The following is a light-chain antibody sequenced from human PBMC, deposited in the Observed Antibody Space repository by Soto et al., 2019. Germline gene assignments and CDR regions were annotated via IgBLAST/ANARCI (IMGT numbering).Light chain of an antibody. Sequence: QSALTQPASVSGSHGQSTTISCTGTSSDVGGYNYVSWYQQHPGKAPKLMIYDVSNRPSGVSNRFSGSKSGNTASLSISGLQAEDEADYYCSSYTSSSTRVFGTGTKVTVL. J-gene: IGLJ1*01. CDR1: SSDVGGYNY. V-gene: IGLV2-14*01. CDR2: DVS. CDR3: SSYTSSSTRV.